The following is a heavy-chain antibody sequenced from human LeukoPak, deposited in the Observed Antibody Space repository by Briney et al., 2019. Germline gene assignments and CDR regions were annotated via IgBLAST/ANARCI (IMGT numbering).Heavy chain of an antibody. CDR2: ISYDGSNK. Sequence: GRSLRLSCAASGFTFSSYAMHWVRQAPGKGLEWVAVISYDGSNKYYADSVKGRFTISRDNSKNTLYLQMNSLRAEDTAVYYCAREVYYYDSSGDYWGQGTLVTVSS. J-gene: IGHJ4*02. D-gene: IGHD3-22*01. CDR3: AREVYYYDSSGDY. V-gene: IGHV3-30-3*01. CDR1: GFTFSSYA.